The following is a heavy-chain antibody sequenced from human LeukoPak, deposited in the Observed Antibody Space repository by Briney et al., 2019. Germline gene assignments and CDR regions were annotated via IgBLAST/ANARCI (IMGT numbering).Heavy chain of an antibody. Sequence: SETLSLTCTVSGGSISSYYWSWIRQPPGKGLEWIGYIYYSGSTNYNPSLKSRFTISVDTSKNQFSLKLSSVTAADTAAYYCARHSGDYVSASNYYYYMDVWSKGTTVTISS. J-gene: IGHJ6*03. CDR3: ARHSGDYVSASNYYYYMDV. V-gene: IGHV4-59*08. D-gene: IGHD4-17*01. CDR1: GGSISSYY. CDR2: IYYSGST.